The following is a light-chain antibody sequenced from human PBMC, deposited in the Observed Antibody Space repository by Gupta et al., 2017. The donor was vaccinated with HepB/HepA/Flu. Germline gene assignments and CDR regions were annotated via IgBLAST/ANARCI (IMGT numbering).Light chain of an antibody. CDR1: QSVSSN. CDR2: GAS. Sequence: EIVMTPSPATLSVSPGERATLSCRASQSVSSNLAWYQQKPGQAPRLLIYGASTRATGIPARFSGSGDGKEVTLTISSRQSEDFAVYYCQQHNNWPPSTFGQGTKVEIK. J-gene: IGKJ2*01. CDR3: QQHNNWPPST. V-gene: IGKV3-15*01.